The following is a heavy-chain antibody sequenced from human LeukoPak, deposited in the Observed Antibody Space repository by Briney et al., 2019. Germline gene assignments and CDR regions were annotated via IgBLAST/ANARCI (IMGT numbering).Heavy chain of an antibody. D-gene: IGHD3-10*01. CDR2: ISGRGGST. Sequence: PGGSLRLSCAASGFTFSSYAMSWVRQAPGKGLEWVSAISGRGGSTYYADSVKGRFTISRDNSKNTLYLQVNSLRAEDTAVYYCAKDTNPAPPWSKGSYYWDAFDIWGEGTMVTVS. J-gene: IGHJ3*02. CDR3: AKDTNPAPPWSKGSYYWDAFDI. V-gene: IGHV3-23*01. CDR1: GFTFSSYA.